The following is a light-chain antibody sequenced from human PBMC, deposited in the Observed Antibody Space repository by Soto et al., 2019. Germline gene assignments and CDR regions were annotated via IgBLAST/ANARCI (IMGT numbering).Light chain of an antibody. CDR1: QSISSY. V-gene: IGKV1-39*01. CDR3: QQSYSTPQT. Sequence: DIQMTQSPSSLSASVGDRVTITCRASQSISSYLNWYQQKPGKAPKLLIYAASSLQSGVPSRFSGNGSGTDFTLTISSLQPEDFATYYCQQSYSTPQTFGQGTKV. J-gene: IGKJ1*01. CDR2: AAS.